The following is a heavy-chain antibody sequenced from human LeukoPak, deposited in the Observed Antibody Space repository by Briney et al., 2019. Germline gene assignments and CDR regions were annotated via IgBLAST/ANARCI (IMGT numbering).Heavy chain of an antibody. Sequence: ASVKVSCKASGYTFTSYGISWVRQAPGQGLEWMGWISAYNGNTNYAQKLQGRVTMTTDTSTSTAYMELRSLRSDDTAVYYCATALYPDCSGGSCLVDYWGQGTLVTVSS. J-gene: IGHJ4*02. D-gene: IGHD2-15*01. CDR3: ATALYPDCSGGSCLVDY. CDR1: GYTFTSYG. V-gene: IGHV1-18*01. CDR2: ISAYNGNT.